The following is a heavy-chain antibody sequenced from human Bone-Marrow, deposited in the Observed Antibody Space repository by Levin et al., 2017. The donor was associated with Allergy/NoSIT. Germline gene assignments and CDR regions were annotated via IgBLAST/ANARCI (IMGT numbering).Heavy chain of an antibody. CDR1: GGSISSYY. J-gene: IGHJ6*02. D-gene: IGHD6-6*01. CDR2: VYYSGST. V-gene: IGHV4-59*01. CDR3: ARETRSARGYGMDV. Sequence: SETLSLTCSVSGGSISSYYWSWIRQPPGKGLEWIGYVYYSGSTNYNPSLKSRVNISVDTSKNQLSLNLSSVTAADPAVYYCARETRSARGYGMDVWGQGTTVTVSS.